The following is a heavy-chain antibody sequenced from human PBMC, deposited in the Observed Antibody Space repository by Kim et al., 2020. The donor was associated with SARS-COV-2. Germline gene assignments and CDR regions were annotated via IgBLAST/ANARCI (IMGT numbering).Heavy chain of an antibody. CDR1: GGSISGYY. CDR2: IHYTGST. J-gene: IGHJ4*02. CDR3: AWYGKATAHYFDL. Sequence: SETLSLTCGVSGGSISGYYWSWVRQPPGKGLEYIGNIHYTGSTNYNPPLKSRVTISVDTSNNQFSLSLNSVTAADSAVYFCAWYGKATAHYFDLWGQGTLVTVSS. V-gene: IGHV4-59*08. D-gene: IGHD6-13*01.